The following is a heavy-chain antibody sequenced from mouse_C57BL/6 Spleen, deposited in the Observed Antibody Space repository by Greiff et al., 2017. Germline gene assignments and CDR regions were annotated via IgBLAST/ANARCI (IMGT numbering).Heavy chain of an antibody. D-gene: IGHD1-1*01. J-gene: IGHJ2*01. V-gene: IGHV1-59*01. CDR2: IDPSDSYT. Sequence: QVQLQQPGAELVRPGTSVKLSCKASGYTFPRYWMHWVKQRPGQGLEWIGVIDPSDSYTYYNQKFKGKATLTVDTSSSTAYMQLSSLTSEDSAVYDCARGGTTVVAPFDDGGQGTTLTVSS. CDR1: GYTFPRYW. CDR3: ARGGTTVVAPFDD.